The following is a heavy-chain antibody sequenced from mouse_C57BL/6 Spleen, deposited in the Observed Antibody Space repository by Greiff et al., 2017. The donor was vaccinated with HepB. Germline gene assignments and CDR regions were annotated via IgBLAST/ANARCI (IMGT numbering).Heavy chain of an antibody. D-gene: IGHD2-10*01. CDR2: INYDGSST. Sequence: EVQLVESEGGLVQPGSSMKLSCTASGFTFSDYYMAWVRQVPEKGLEWVANINYDGSSTYYLDSLKSRFIISRDNAKNILYLQMSSLKSEDTATYYCARADPLLRAVDYWGQGTTLTVSS. V-gene: IGHV5-16*01. J-gene: IGHJ2*01. CDR1: GFTFSDYY. CDR3: ARADPLLRAVDY.